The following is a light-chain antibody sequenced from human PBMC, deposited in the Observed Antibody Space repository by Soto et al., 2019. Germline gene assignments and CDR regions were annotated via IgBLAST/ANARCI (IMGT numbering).Light chain of an antibody. CDR3: SSYAGSNNV. CDR2: EVS. Sequence: QSVLTQPPSASGSPGQSVTISCTGTSSDVGGYNYVSWYQQHPDKAPKLMIYEVSKRPSGVPDRFSGSKSGNTASLTVSGLHAEDEADYYCSSYAGSNNVFGTGTKVTV. V-gene: IGLV2-8*01. J-gene: IGLJ1*01. CDR1: SSDVGGYNY.